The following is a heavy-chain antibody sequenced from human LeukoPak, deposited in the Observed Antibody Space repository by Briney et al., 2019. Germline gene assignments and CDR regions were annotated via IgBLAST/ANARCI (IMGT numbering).Heavy chain of an antibody. D-gene: IGHD5-18*01. CDR3: VREGYSYGMVYSYYGMDV. V-gene: IGHV1-2*02. J-gene: IGHJ6*02. CDR2: INPNSGGT. Sequence: ASVKVSCKASGYTFTGYYMHWVREAPGQGLEWMGWINPNSGGTNYAQKFQGRVTMTRDTSISTAYMELSRLRSDDTAVYYCVREGYSYGMVYSYYGMDVWGQGTTVTVSS. CDR1: GYTFTGYY.